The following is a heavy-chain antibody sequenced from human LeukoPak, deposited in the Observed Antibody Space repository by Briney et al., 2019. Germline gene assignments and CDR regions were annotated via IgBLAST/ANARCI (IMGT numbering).Heavy chain of an antibody. Sequence: PSETLSLTCTASGGSISSYYWSWIRQPPGKGLDWIGFIYYSGSTNYNPSLKSRVTISVDTSKNQFSLKLSSVTAADTAVYYCARSQTRGWYDYWGQGTLVTVSS. V-gene: IGHV4-59*01. CDR3: ARSQTRGWYDY. J-gene: IGHJ4*02. D-gene: IGHD6-19*01. CDR2: IYYSGST. CDR1: GGSISSYY.